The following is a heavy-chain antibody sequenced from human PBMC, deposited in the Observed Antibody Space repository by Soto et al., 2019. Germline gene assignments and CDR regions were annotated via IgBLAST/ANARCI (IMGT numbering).Heavy chain of an antibody. J-gene: IGHJ4*02. CDR1: GGSFSGYY. D-gene: IGHD6-6*01. V-gene: IGHV4-34*01. CDR3: ARRLFYSSSVTD. CDR2: INRSGST. Sequence: XETLSLSCAVYGGSFSGYYWSWIRQPPGKGLEWIGEINRSGSTDYKPSLKSRVTISVDTSKNQFSLKLSSVTAADTAVYYCARRLFYSSSVTDWGQGTLVTVSS.